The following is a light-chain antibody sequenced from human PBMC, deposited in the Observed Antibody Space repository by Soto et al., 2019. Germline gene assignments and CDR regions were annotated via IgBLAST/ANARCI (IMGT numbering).Light chain of an antibody. J-gene: IGKJ5*01. CDR3: QQRNIWPPVT. CDR2: GAS. V-gene: IGKV3-11*01. CDR1: ERLSSVY. Sequence: EIVLTQSQTTLSLAPGERATLSCRASERLSSVYLAWYQQRPGQPPRLLIYGASNRATGIPARFSGSGSGTDFTLTISSLEPEDSAIYYCQQRNIWPPVTFGQGTRLEIK.